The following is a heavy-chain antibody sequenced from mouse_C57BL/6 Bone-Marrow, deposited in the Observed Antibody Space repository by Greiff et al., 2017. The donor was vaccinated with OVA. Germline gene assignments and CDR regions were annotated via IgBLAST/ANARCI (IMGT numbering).Heavy chain of an antibody. V-gene: IGHV8-12*01. CDR1: GFSLSTSGMG. Sequence: QVTLKESGPGILQSSQTLSLTCSFSGFSLSTSGMGVSWIRQPSGKGLEWLAPIYWDDDKRYNPSLKSRLTISKDTSRNQVFLKITSVDTADTDTYDCARRSPITTVGGYFDDWGQGTTLTVSS. CDR3: ARRSPITTVGGYFDD. CDR2: IYWDDDK. J-gene: IGHJ2*01. D-gene: IGHD1-1*01.